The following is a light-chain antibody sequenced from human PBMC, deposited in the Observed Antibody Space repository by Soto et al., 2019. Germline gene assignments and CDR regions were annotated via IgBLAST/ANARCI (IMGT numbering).Light chain of an antibody. J-gene: IGKJ2*01. CDR2: LGS. CDR1: QRLLHSNGNTF. Sequence: EIVMTQSPPSLTVTPGEPASISCRSSQRLLHSNGNTFLDWYLQKPGHSPQLMIYLGSNRASGDPDRVSGSEAGTDFTLKISRVEAEDVGVYYCMEVLQTPYTFGQGTKLEIK. V-gene: IGKV2-28*01. CDR3: MEVLQTPYT.